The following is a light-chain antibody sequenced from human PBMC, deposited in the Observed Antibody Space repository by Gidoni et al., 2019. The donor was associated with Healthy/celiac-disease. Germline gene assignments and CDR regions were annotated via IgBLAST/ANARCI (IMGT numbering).Light chain of an antibody. CDR3: QQYNSYPWT. V-gene: IGKV1-5*01. J-gene: IGKJ1*01. CDR2: DAS. CDR1: QSISSW. Sequence: DIQMTQSPSTLSASVGDRVTITCRASQSISSWLAWYQQKPGKAPKLLIYDASSLESGVPSRFIGSGSGKEFTLTISSLQPDGFATYYCQQYNSYPWTFGQGTKVEIK.